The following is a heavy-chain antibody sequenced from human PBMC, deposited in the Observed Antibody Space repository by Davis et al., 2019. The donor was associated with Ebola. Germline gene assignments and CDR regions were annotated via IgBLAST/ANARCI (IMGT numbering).Heavy chain of an antibody. CDR2: IKHDGSER. CDR3: ARVENYWPSDFFDF. J-gene: IGHJ3*01. Sequence: GESLKISCAASGFTFSSSWMTWVRQAPGKGLEWVANIKHDGSERYYVDSVKGRFTISRDNARNSLYLQMNSLRAEDTAVYYCARVENYWPSDFFDFWGHGTMVTVSS. CDR1: GFTFSSSW. V-gene: IGHV3-7*01. D-gene: IGHD1-7*01.